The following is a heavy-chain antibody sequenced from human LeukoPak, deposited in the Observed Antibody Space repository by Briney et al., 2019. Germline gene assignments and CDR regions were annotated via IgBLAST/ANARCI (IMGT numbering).Heavy chain of an antibody. CDR3: ARDRAWNYFDY. D-gene: IGHD3-3*01. V-gene: IGHV3-30*03. CDR1: GFTFSSYA. CDR2: ISNDGSRK. J-gene: IGHJ4*02. Sequence: GGSLRLSCAASGFTFSSYAMSWVRQAPGKGLEWVAIISNDGSRKYYAHSVEGRFTISRDNSKNTLYLQMDSLKAEDTAVYYCARDRAWNYFDYWGQGTLVTVSS.